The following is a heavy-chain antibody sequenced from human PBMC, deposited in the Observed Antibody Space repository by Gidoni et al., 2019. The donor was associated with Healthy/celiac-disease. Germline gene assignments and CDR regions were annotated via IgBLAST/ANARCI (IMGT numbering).Heavy chain of an antibody. CDR2: ISAYNTNT. V-gene: IGHV1-18*01. CDR3: ARESREDINSDSEISD. CDR1: GYTSTSYG. J-gene: IGHJ4*02. D-gene: IGHD2-15*01. Sequence: QVQLVQSGAEVKKHGAAVKVPCRASGYTSTSYGSSCVRQATGQGLAWMGWISAYNTNTNYAQKLQGRVTMTTATSTSTAYMELRSLRSDDTAVYYCARESREDINSDSEISDWGQGTLVTVSS.